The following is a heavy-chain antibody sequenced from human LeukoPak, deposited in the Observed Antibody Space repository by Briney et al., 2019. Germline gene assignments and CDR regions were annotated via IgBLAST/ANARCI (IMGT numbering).Heavy chain of an antibody. D-gene: IGHD3-3*01. CDR1: GYTFTGYY. Sequence: ASVKVSCKASGYTFTGYYMHWVRQAPGQGLEWMGWINPNGGGTNYAQKCQGRVTMTRDTSISTAYMELSRLRSDDTAVYYCAGSLRFLKYYFDYWGQGTLVTVSS. V-gene: IGHV1-2*02. CDR2: INPNGGGT. CDR3: AGSLRFLKYYFDY. J-gene: IGHJ4*02.